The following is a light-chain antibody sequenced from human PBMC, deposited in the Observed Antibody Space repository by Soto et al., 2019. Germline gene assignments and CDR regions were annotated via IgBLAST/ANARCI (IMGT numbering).Light chain of an antibody. CDR2: TTS. CDR1: QSVSKS. CDR3: QQGNNWPIFT. Sequence: EIVLTQSPATLSLSPGERATLSCRASQSVSKSLAWYQQKPGQAPRLLIYTTSNRATGIPARFSGSGSRTDFNPTISRLEPENFAGYYCQQGNNWPIFTFGPGAKVDIK. J-gene: IGKJ3*01. V-gene: IGKV3-11*01.